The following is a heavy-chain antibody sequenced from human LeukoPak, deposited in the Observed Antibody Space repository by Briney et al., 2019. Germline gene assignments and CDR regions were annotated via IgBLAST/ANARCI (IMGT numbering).Heavy chain of an antibody. CDR2: IYSGGST. CDR3: AREGIYSGSYVPLAHFDY. Sequence: GGSLRLSCAASGFTFSNAWMSWVRQAPGKGLEWVSVIYSGGSTYYADSVKGRFTISRGNSKNTLYLQMNSLRAEDTAVYYCAREGIYSGSYVPLAHFDYWGQGTLVTVSS. J-gene: IGHJ4*02. CDR1: GFTFSNAW. D-gene: IGHD1-26*01. V-gene: IGHV3-66*01.